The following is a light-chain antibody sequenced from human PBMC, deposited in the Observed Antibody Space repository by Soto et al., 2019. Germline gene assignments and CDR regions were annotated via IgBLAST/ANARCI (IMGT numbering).Light chain of an antibody. CDR2: SHN. Sequence: QSVLTQPPSASGTPGQRVTISCSGSSSNIGSNTVNWYQQLPGTAPKLLIYSHNQRPSGVPDRFSVSKSGTSASLAISGLQSEDEADYYCATCDYSLEGYVFGTGTKVTVL. CDR1: SSNIGSNT. V-gene: IGLV1-44*01. CDR3: ATCDYSLEGYV. J-gene: IGLJ1*01.